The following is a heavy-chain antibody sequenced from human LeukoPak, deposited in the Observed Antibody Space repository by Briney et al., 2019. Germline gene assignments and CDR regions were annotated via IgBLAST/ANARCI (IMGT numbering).Heavy chain of an antibody. CDR2: IYYSGST. V-gene: IGHV4-59*01. J-gene: IGHJ3*02. Sequence: SETLSLTRTVSGDSISSYYWSWIRQPPGKGLEWIAYIYYSGSTSYNPSLKSRVTISTNTSEKQFSLKLSSVTAADTAVYYCARGPGGGSYSDAFDIWGQGTMVTVPS. CDR1: GDSISSYY. D-gene: IGHD1-26*01. CDR3: ARGPGGGSYSDAFDI.